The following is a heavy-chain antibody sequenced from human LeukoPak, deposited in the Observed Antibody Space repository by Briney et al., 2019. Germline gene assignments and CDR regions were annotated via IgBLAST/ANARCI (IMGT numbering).Heavy chain of an antibody. V-gene: IGHV4-4*02. CDR3: ARDLGEWLRSNWFDP. D-gene: IGHD5-12*01. CDR1: GGSISSSNW. CDR2: IYHSGST. Sequence: PSETLSLTCTVSGGSISSSNWWSWVRQPPGKGLEWIGEIYHSGSTNYNPSLKSRVTISVDKSKNQFSLRLSSVTAADTAVYYCARDLGEWLRSNWFDPWGQGTLVTVSS. J-gene: IGHJ5*02.